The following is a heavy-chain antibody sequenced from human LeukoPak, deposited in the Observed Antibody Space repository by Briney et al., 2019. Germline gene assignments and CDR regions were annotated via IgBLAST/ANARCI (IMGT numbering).Heavy chain of an antibody. CDR1: GFTVSSNY. D-gene: IGHD4-17*01. CDR2: IYSGGST. Sequence: AGGSLRLSCAASGFTVSSNYMSWVRQAPGKGLEWVSVIYSGGSTYYADSVKGRFTISRDNSKNTLYLQMNSLRAEDTAVYYCATTVTTWGVFDYWGQGTLVTVSS. CDR3: ATTVTTWGVFDY. J-gene: IGHJ4*02. V-gene: IGHV3-53*01.